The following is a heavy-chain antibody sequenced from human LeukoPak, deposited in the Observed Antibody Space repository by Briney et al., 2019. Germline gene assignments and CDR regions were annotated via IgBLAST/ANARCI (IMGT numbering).Heavy chain of an antibody. CDR2: IYYSGGT. CDR3: ASTLMATTWYFDY. D-gene: IGHD5-24*01. V-gene: IGHV4-39*01. CDR1: GGSISSSSYY. J-gene: IGHJ4*02. Sequence: SETLSLTCTVSGGSISSSSYYWGWIRQPPGKGLEWIGSIYYSGGTYYNPSLKSRVTISVDTSKNQFSLKLSSVTAADTAVYYCASTLMATTWYFDYWGQGTLVTVSS.